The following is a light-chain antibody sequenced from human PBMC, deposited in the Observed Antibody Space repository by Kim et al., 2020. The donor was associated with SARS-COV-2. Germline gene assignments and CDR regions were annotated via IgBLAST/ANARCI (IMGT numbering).Light chain of an antibody. CDR3: QQYNNWPPLT. J-gene: IGKJ4*01. CDR1: QSVSSK. V-gene: IGKV3-15*01. CDR2: DTS. Sequence: SPGERATLSCRASQSVSSKLAWYQQKSGQAPRLLIYDTSTRATGIPTRFSGSGSGTEFTLTISSLQSEDFAVYFCQQYNNWPPLTFGGGTKVDI.